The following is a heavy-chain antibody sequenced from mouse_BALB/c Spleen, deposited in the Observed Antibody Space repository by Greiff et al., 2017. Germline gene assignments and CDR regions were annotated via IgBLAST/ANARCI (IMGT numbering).Heavy chain of an antibody. D-gene: IGHD2-14*01. Sequence: QVHVKQSGAELVRPGTSVKVSCKASGYAFTNYLIEWVKQRPGQGLEWIGVINPGSGGTNYNEKFKGKATLTADKSSSTAYMQLSSLTSDGSAVYFCARRYDYAMDYWGQGTSVTVSS. CDR3: ARRYDYAMDY. J-gene: IGHJ4*01. CDR1: GYAFTNYL. V-gene: IGHV1-54*01. CDR2: INPGSGGT.